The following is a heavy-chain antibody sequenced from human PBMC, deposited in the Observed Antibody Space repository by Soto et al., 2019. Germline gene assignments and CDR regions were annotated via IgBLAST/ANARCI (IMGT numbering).Heavy chain of an antibody. CDR1: GFTFSTDW. Sequence: GGSLRLSCAASGFTFSTDWMSWVRQAPGKGLEWVATIKPDGSEKYYVDSLKGRFSISRDNAKNSLYLQMNSLRAEDTAVYYCAGGPSWGQGTLVTVSS. CDR3: AGGPS. CDR2: IKPDGSEK. V-gene: IGHV3-7*01. J-gene: IGHJ5*02.